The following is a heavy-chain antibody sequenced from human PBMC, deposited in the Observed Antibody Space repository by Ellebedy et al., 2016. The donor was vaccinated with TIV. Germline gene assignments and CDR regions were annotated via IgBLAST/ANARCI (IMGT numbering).Heavy chain of an antibody. CDR3: TRATGIAALLDY. CDR2: ISDTGNTI. CDR1: GFSFSRYE. V-gene: IGHV3-48*03. J-gene: IGHJ4*02. D-gene: IGHD6-6*01. Sequence: GESLKISCVASGFSFSRYEMNWVRQAPGKGLEWVSYISDTGNTIYYADSVKGRFTVSRDNAKNSLYLQMNSLRAEDTAVYYCTRATGIAALLDYWGQGQLVTVSS.